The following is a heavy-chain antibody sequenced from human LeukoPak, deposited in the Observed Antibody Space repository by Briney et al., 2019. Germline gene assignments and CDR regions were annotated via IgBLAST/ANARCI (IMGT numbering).Heavy chain of an antibody. D-gene: IGHD5-12*01. CDR1: GYTFTGYY. Sequence: ASVKVSCKASGYTFTGYYMHWVRQAPGQGLEWMGWINPNSGGTNYAQKFQGRVTMTRDTSISTAYMELNRLRSDDTAVYYCARARAQRGYSGYDVGYWGQGTLVTVSS. CDR2: INPNSGGT. CDR3: ARARAQRGYSGYDVGY. V-gene: IGHV1-2*02. J-gene: IGHJ4*02.